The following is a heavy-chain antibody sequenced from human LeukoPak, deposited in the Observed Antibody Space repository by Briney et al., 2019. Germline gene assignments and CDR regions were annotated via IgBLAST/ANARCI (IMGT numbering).Heavy chain of an antibody. CDR1: GGTXSSYA. CDR3: ARGLNSGSYYVGDY. J-gene: IGHJ4*02. CDR2: IIPIFGTA. D-gene: IGHD1-26*01. V-gene: IGHV1-69*13. Sequence: SVKVSCKASGGTXSSYAISWVRQAPGQGLEWMGGIIPIFGTANYAQKFQGRVTITADESTSTAYMGLSSLRSEDTAVYYCARGLNSGSYYVGDYWGQGTLVTVSS.